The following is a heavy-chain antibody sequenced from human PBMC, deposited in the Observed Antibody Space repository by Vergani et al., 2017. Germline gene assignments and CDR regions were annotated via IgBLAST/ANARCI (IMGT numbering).Heavy chain of an antibody. CDR1: GYTFTSYG. Sequence: QVQLVQSGAEVKKPGASVKVSCKASGYTFTSYGISWVRQAPGQGLEWMGWISAYNGNTNYAQKLQGRVTMITDTSTSTAYMEMRSLRSADTAVYYCARDDGWAAVAPTAFDIWGQGTMVTVSS. D-gene: IGHD6-19*01. CDR2: ISAYNGNT. J-gene: IGHJ3*02. V-gene: IGHV1-18*01. CDR3: ARDDGWAAVAPTAFDI.